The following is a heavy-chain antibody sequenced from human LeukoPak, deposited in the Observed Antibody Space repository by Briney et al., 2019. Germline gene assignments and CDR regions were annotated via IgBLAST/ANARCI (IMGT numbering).Heavy chain of an antibody. D-gene: IGHD6-6*01. V-gene: IGHV4-61*01. J-gene: IGHJ6*02. Sequence: SETLSLTCTVSGGSVSSGSYYWSWIRQPPGKGLEWIGYIYYSGSTNYNPSLKSRVTISVDTSKNQFSLKLSSVTAADTAVYYCARDPIGSIAARRRLDYYYGMDVWGQGTTVTVSS. CDR2: IYYSGST. CDR1: GGSVSSGSYY. CDR3: ARDPIGSIAARRRLDYYYGMDV.